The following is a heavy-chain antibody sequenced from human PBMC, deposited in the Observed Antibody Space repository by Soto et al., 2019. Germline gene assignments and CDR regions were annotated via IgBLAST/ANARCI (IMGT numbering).Heavy chain of an antibody. CDR3: ARVRDLDAFDI. Sequence: SETLSLTCAVSGGSISSGGYSWSWIRQPPGKGLEWIGYIYHSGSTYYNPSLKSRVAISVDRSKNQFSLKLSSVTAADTAMYYCARVRDLDAFDIWGQGTMVTVSS. CDR2: IYHSGST. D-gene: IGHD2-21*02. CDR1: GGSISSGGYS. V-gene: IGHV4-30-2*01. J-gene: IGHJ3*02.